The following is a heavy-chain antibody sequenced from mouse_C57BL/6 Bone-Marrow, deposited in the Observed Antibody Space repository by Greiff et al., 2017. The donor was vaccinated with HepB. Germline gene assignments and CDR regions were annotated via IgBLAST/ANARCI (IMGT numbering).Heavy chain of an antibody. CDR2: ISYSGST. CDR1: GYSITSDY. V-gene: IGHV3-8*01. D-gene: IGHD1-1*01. Sequence: EVQLQESGPGLAKPSQTLSLTCSVTGYSITSDYWNWIRKFPGNKLEYMGYISYSGSTYYNPSLKSRISITRDTSKNQYYLQLNSVTTEDTATYYCARFEDYGSSYDWYFDVWGTGTTVTVSS. CDR3: ARFEDYGSSYDWYFDV. J-gene: IGHJ1*03.